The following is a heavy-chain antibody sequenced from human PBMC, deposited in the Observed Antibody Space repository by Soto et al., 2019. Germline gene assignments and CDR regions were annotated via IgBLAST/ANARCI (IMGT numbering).Heavy chain of an antibody. Sequence: GGSLRLSCAASGFTFSNYWMSWVRQAPGKGLEWVANIKQDGSEKYYVDSVKGRFTVSRDNAKKSLYLQMDSLRAEDTAVYYCARGSDYYYYYMDVWGKGTTVTVSS. J-gene: IGHJ6*03. CDR3: ARGSDYYYYYMDV. CDR2: IKQDGSEK. CDR1: GFTFSNYW. V-gene: IGHV3-7*01.